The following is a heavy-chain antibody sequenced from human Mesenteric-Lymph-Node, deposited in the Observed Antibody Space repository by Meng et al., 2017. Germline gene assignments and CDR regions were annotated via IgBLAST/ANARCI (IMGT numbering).Heavy chain of an antibody. CDR2: INAGNGNT. D-gene: IGHD6-19*01. V-gene: IGHV1-3*01. CDR3: ARCIAVAGNWFDP. Sequence: QVRLLQSGAEGNKPGASAKVACKAFGYTFTTYAIHWVRQAPGQRLEWMGWINAGNGNTRYSQKFQGRVSITRDTSASTAYMELSSLRSEDTAVYYCARCIAVAGNWFDPWGQGTLVTVSS. J-gene: IGHJ5*02. CDR1: GYTFTTYA.